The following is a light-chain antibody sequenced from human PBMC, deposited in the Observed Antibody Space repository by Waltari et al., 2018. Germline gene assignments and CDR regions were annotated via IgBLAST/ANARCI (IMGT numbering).Light chain of an antibody. CDR3: QQYNNWPPMYT. CDR2: GAS. CDR1: QRVSSN. Sequence: EIVMTQSPATLSVSPGERATLSCRASQRVSSNLDWYQQKPGQAPRLLISGASTRATGIPARFSGSGSGTEFTLTISSLQSEDFAVYYCQQYNNWPPMYTFGQGTKLEIK. J-gene: IGKJ2*01. V-gene: IGKV3-15*01.